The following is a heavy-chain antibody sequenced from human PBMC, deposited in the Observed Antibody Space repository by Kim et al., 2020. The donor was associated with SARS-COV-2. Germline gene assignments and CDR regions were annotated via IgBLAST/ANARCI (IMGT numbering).Heavy chain of an antibody. J-gene: IGHJ6*02. CDR2: ISSSSSTI. D-gene: IGHD2-15*01. V-gene: IGHV3-48*02. CDR1: GFTFSSYS. Sequence: GGSLRLSCAASGFTFSSYSMNWVRQAPGKGLEWVSYISSSSSTIYYADSVKGRFTISRDNAKNSLYLQMNSLRDEDTAVYYCARSDIVVVVAATFYYYGMDVWGHGTTVTVSS. CDR3: ARSDIVVVVAATFYYYGMDV.